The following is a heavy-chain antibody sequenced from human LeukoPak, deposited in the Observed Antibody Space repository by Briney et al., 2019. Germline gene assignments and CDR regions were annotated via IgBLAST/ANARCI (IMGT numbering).Heavy chain of an antibody. CDR1: GGTFSSYA. V-gene: IGHV1-69*04. CDR3: ASGDSRVSVFDY. D-gene: IGHD3-22*01. CDR2: IIHILGIA. Sequence: SVKVSCKAFGGTFSSYAISWVRQAPGQGLEWMGRIIHILGIANYAQKFQGRVTITADKSTSTAYMELSSLRSEDTAVYYCASGDSRVSVFDYWGQGTLVTVSS. J-gene: IGHJ4*02.